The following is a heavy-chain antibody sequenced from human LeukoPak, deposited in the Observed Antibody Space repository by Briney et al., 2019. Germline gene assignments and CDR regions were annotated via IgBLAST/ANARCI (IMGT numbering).Heavy chain of an antibody. CDR3: ARPRTALWFGESGFDY. V-gene: IGHV1-2*02. Sequence: ASVKVSCKASGGIFSSYVISWVRQAPGQGLEWMGWINPNSGGTNYAQKFQGRVTMTRDTSISTAYMELSRLRSDDTAVYYCARPRTALWFGESGFDYWGQGTLVTVSS. J-gene: IGHJ4*02. CDR1: GGIFSSYV. CDR2: INPNSGGT. D-gene: IGHD3-10*01.